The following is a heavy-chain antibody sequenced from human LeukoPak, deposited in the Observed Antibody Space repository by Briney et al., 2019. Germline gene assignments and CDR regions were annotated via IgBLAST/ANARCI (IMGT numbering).Heavy chain of an antibody. V-gene: IGHV4-4*02. CDR3: ATRDSVVAAFDY. Sequence: SETLSLTCAVSGGSISSSNWWSWVRQPPGKGLEWIGEIYHSGSTNYNPSLKSRGTISVDKSKNQFSLKLSSVTAADTAVYYCATRDSVVAAFDYWGQGTLVTVSS. J-gene: IGHJ4*02. CDR1: GGSISSSNW. D-gene: IGHD2-15*01. CDR2: IYHSGST.